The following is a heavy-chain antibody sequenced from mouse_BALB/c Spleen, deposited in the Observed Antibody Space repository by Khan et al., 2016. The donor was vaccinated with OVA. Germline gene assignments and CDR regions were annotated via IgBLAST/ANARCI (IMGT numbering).Heavy chain of an antibody. CDR3: AGFEASYYAMDY. CDR1: GFPLTSYG. V-gene: IGHV2-3*01. CDR2: IWGDGIT. Sequence: QVQLKESGPGLVAPSQSLSITCTAAGFPLTSYGVSWVRQPPGKGLEWLGVIWGDGITNFHSAPISRLSISKDNSKSQVFFKSHSLQTADTATYYCAGFEASYYAMDYWGQGTSVTVSS. D-gene: IGHD6-1*01. J-gene: IGHJ4*01.